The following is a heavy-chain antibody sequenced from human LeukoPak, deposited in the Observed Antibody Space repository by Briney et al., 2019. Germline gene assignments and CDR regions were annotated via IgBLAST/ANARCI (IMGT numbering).Heavy chain of an antibody. CDR1: GFTFSSYG. CDR2: IYADSST. D-gene: IGHD2-21*02. V-gene: IGHV3-NL1*01. Sequence: GGSLRLSCAASGFTFSSYGMHWVRQAPGKGLEWVSVIYADSSTFYTDSVKGRFTISRDNSKNTVYLQMNSLRGEDTALYYCARESTLVTPGVFDYWGQGTLVTVSS. J-gene: IGHJ4*02. CDR3: ARESTLVTPGVFDY.